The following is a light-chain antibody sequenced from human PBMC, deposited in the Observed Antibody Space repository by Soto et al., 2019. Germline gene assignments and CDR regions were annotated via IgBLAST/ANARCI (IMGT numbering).Light chain of an antibody. J-gene: IGKJ4*01. CDR1: QSSTNY. Sequence: DIPMTQSPSSLSASVGDRVTITCRASQSSTNYLNWYQQKPGKAPKLLIYAASILQSGVPSRFSGSGSVTDFTLTISSLQPDDFATYYCQQSYCTPLTFGGGTKVEIK. V-gene: IGKV1-39*01. CDR3: QQSYCTPLT. CDR2: AAS.